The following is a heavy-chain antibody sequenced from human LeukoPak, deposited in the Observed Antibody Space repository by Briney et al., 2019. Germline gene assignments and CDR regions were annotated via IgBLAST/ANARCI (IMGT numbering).Heavy chain of an antibody. V-gene: IGHV3-30*02. J-gene: IGHJ4*02. CDR1: GFTFSSYG. Sequence: GGSLRLSCAASGFTFSSYGMHWVRQAPGKGLEWVAFILYDGKNKYYADSVKGRFNISRDNSKNTLYLQMTSLRAEDTAVYYCAKDSSSWNPHFDYWGQGTLVTVSS. D-gene: IGHD6-13*01. CDR2: ILYDGKNK. CDR3: AKDSSSWNPHFDY.